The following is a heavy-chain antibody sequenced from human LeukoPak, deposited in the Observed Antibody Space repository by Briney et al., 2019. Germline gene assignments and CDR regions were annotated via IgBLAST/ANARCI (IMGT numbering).Heavy chain of an antibody. V-gene: IGHV4-31*03. CDR2: IYYSGST. CDR1: GGSISSGGYY. J-gene: IGHJ4*02. D-gene: IGHD7-27*01. Sequence: PSQTLSLTCTVSGGSISSGGYYWSWIRQHPGKGPEWIGYIYYSGSTYYNPSLKSRVTISVDTSKNQFSLKLSSVTAADTAVYYCARCPSAGEFDYWGQGTLVTVSS. CDR3: ARCPSAGEFDY.